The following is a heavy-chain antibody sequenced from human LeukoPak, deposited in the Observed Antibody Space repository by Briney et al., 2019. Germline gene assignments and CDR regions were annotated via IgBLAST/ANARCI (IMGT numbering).Heavy chain of an antibody. CDR1: GGSISSGDYY. CDR2: IYYSGST. V-gene: IGHV4-30-4*01. Sequence: PSETLSLTCTVSGGSISSGDYYWSWIRQPPGKGLEWIGYIYYSGSTYCNPSLKSRVTISVDTSKNQFSLKLSSVTAADTAVYYCARASGSYYYGSGVNYYYYYGMDVWGKGTTVTVSS. CDR3: ARASGSYYYGSGVNYYYYYGMDV. D-gene: IGHD3-10*01. J-gene: IGHJ6*04.